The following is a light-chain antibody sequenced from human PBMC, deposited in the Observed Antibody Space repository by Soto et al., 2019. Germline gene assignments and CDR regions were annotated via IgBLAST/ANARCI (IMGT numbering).Light chain of an antibody. CDR1: QSLLHSNGYNY. CDR3: MQSLQTPFT. CDR2: LGS. J-gene: IGKJ3*01. Sequence: DIVMTQSPLSLPVTPGEPASISCRSSQSLLHSNGYNYLDWYLQKPGQSPQLLIYLGSNRASGVPERLSSSGSGTDFTLKISRVEAEDVGVYYCMQSLQTPFTFGPGTKVDIK. V-gene: IGKV2-28*01.